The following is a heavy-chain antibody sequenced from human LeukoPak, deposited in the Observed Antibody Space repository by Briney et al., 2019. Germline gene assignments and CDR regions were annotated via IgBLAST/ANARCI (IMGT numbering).Heavy chain of an antibody. D-gene: IGHD5-12*01. J-gene: IGHJ4*02. V-gene: IGHV3-23*01. CDR3: SRDQWASGYDVRTDSD. Sequence: GGSLRLSWAASGFIFSTYVMGWVRLAAGRGMECVSDISGGGDSTFYADSVKGRFTVSRDDSKNTLFLQMNNLRTEDTAMYYCSRDQWASGYDVRTDSDWGPGTLVTVSS. CDR2: ISGGGDST. CDR1: GFIFSTYV.